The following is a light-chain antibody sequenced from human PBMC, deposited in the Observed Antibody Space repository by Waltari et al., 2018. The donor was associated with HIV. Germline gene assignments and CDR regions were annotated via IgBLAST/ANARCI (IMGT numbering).Light chain of an antibody. CDR1: DSDCGLDYF. Sequence: SAVTQPASVSGLPGQSITISRTGDDSDCGLDYFVSWYQQHPDKLPRLLVYDVDSRASGISARFSGSKSGHTASLNISGLRAEDEAHYYCASFTGDNTLLFGGGTKVTVL. CDR3: ASFTGDNTLL. J-gene: IGLJ3*02. CDR2: DVD. V-gene: IGLV2-14*03.